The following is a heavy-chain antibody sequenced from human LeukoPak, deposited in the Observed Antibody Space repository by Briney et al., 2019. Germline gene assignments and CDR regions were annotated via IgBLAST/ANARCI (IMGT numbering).Heavy chain of an antibody. J-gene: IGHJ4*02. CDR3: ARGGRGYSGHGNLPNDY. Sequence: ASVKVSCKASGYTFTGYYMHWVRQAPGQGLEWMGWINPNSGGTNYAQKFQGRVTMARDTSISTAHMELSRLRSDDTAVYYCARGGRGYSGHGNLPNDYWGQGTLVTVSS. CDR1: GYTFTGYY. CDR2: INPNSGGT. V-gene: IGHV1-2*02. D-gene: IGHD5-12*01.